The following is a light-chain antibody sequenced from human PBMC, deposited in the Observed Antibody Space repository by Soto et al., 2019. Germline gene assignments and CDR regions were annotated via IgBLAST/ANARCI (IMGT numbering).Light chain of an antibody. CDR1: QSVNSN. CDR3: QQYDNWPSWT. CDR2: GAS. J-gene: IGKJ1*01. Sequence: ETVMTQSPATLSVSPGERATLSCRASQSVNSNLAWYQQKLGQAPGVLIFGASTRATGIPARFSGSGSGTEFTLTISNLQSEDFAVYYCQQYDNWPSWTFGQGTKVDI. V-gene: IGKV3-15*01.